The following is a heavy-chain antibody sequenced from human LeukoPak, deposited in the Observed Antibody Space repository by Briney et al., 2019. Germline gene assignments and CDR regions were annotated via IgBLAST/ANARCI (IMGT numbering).Heavy chain of an antibody. CDR3: ARDKIPYGSSAP. D-gene: IGHD3-22*01. V-gene: IGHV4-31*03. CDR1: GDSISSGSSY. CDR2: IYYSGST. J-gene: IGHJ5*02. Sequence: PSETLSLTCTVSGDSISSGSSYWSWIRQLPGKGLEWIGYIYYSGSTYYNPSLRSRVSMSVDTSKNQFSLKLNSVTAADTAVYYCARDKIPYGSSAPWGQGTLVTVSS.